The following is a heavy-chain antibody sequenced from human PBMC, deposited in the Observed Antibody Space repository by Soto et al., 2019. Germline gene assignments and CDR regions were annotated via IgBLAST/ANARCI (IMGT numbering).Heavy chain of an antibody. CDR2: IGGGADT. CDR1: RFTFSNYV. J-gene: IGHJ3*02. V-gene: IGHV3-23*01. CDR3: ARSGHCGSLKCSSFDI. D-gene: IGHD2-2*01. Sequence: GGSLRLSCAASRFTFSNYVVNWVRQAPGKGLEWVSTIGGGADTYYPDSVKGRFTISRDNSKNTLYLQMNSLRAEDTAVYYCARSGHCGSLKCSSFDIWGQGTMVTVSS.